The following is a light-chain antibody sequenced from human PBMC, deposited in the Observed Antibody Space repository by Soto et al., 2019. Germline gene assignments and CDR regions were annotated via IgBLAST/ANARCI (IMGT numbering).Light chain of an antibody. Sequence: EIVMTQSPATLSVSPGARATLSCRASQSVSSNVAWYQQKPGQAPRLLIYGASTRATGIPARFSGSGSGTEFTLTISSLQSEDFAVYYCQQYNNWPPVTFGQGTKLEIK. CDR2: GAS. V-gene: IGKV3-15*01. CDR1: QSVSSN. J-gene: IGKJ2*01. CDR3: QQYNNWPPVT.